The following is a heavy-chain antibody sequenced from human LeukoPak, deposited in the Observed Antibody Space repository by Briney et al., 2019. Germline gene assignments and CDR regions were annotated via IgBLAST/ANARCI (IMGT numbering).Heavy chain of an antibody. CDR2: IIPILGIA. Sequence: SVEVSCKASGGTFSSYAISWVRQAPGQGLEWMGRIIPILGIANYAQKFQGRVTITADKSTSTAYMELSSLRSEDTAVYYCARDWGRYDLWSGYPPAGYGMDVWGQGTTVTVSS. CDR1: GGTFSSYA. D-gene: IGHD3-3*01. J-gene: IGHJ6*02. CDR3: ARDWGRYDLWSGYPPAGYGMDV. V-gene: IGHV1-69*04.